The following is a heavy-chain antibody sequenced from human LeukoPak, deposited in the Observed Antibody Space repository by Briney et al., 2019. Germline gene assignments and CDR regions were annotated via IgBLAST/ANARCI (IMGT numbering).Heavy chain of an antibody. Sequence: PGGSLRLPCAASGYTFSTYDIHWVRQAPGKGLEWVAFIRNDGTDKFYADSVKGRFTISRDNSKNTLYLQMNSLRAEDTALYYCAKGRGAYNYEYNFDLWGQETLVTVSS. CDR1: GYTFSTYD. J-gene: IGHJ4*02. V-gene: IGHV3-30*02. CDR2: IRNDGTDK. CDR3: AKGRGAYNYEYNFDL. D-gene: IGHD5-24*01.